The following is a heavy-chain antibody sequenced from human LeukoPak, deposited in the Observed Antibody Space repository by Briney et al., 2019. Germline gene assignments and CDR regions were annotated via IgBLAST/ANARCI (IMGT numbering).Heavy chain of an antibody. J-gene: IGHJ5*02. V-gene: IGHV3-48*03. CDR2: ISSSGSTI. CDR1: GFTFSSYE. D-gene: IGHD2-21*02. Sequence: GGSLRLSCAASGFTFSSYEMNWVRQAPGKGLEWVSYISSSGSTIYYADSVKGRFTISRDNAKNSLYLQMNSLRAEDTAVYYCARACGGDCLRGGWFDPWGQGTLVTVSS. CDR3: ARACGGDCLRGGWFDP.